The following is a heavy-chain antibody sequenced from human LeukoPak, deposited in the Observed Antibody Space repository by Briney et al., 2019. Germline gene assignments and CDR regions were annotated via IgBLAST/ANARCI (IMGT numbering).Heavy chain of an antibody. CDR3: AREDIRYFDWLYNYYYYGMDV. V-gene: IGHV1-2*06. CDR2: INPNSGGT. Sequence: GASVKVSCKASGYTFTGCYMHWVRQASGQGLEWMGRINPNSGGTNYAQKSQGRVTMTRDTSISTAYMELSRLRSDDTAVYYCAREDIRYFDWLYNYYYYGMDVWGQGTTVTVSS. CDR1: GYTFTGCY. J-gene: IGHJ6*02. D-gene: IGHD3-9*01.